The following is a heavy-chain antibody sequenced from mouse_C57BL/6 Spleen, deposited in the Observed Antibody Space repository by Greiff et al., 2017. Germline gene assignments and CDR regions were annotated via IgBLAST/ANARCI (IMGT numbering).Heavy chain of an antibody. V-gene: IGHV3-6*01. D-gene: IGHD3-3*01. J-gene: IGHJ3*01. Sequence: EVKLLESGPGLVKPSQSLSLTCSVTGYSITSGYYWNWIRQFPGNKLEWMGYISYDGSNNYNPFLKNRISITRDTSKHQFFLKLESVTAGDTAAYYCARERRGLADWGGGTLVTVSA. CDR3: ARERRGLAD. CDR2: ISYDGSN. CDR1: GYSITSGYY.